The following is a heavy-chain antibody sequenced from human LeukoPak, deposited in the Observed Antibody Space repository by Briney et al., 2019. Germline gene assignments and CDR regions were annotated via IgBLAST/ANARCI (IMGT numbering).Heavy chain of an antibody. CDR1: GGTFSSYA. CDR3: ARGQMFYGSGSYRNWFDP. D-gene: IGHD3-10*01. Sequence: ASVKVSCKASGGTFSSYAISWVRQAPGQGLEWMGWMNPNSGNTGYAQKLQGRVTMTRNTSISTAYMELSSLRSEDTAVYYCARGQMFYGSGSYRNWFDPWGQGTLVTVSS. J-gene: IGHJ5*02. V-gene: IGHV1-8*02. CDR2: MNPNSGNT.